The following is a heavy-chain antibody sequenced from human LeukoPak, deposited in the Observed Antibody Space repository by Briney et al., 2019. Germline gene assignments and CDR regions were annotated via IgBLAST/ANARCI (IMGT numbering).Heavy chain of an antibody. Sequence: GASVKVSCKASGYTFTGYYIHWVRQAPGQGLEWMGWINPNSGGTHYAHKFQGRVTMTRDTSISTAYMELSRLRPDDTAVYYCARGSSSWYDGSASYFDYWGQGTLVTVSS. CDR2: INPNSGGT. D-gene: IGHD6-13*01. CDR1: GYTFTGYY. CDR3: ARGSSSWYDGSASYFDY. V-gene: IGHV1-2*02. J-gene: IGHJ4*02.